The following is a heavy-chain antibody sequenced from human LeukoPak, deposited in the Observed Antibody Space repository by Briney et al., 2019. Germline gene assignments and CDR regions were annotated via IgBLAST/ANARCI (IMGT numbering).Heavy chain of an antibody. CDR1: GGSISSGGYS. CDR3: ARGGYSGYVGYFDY. J-gene: IGHJ4*02. Sequence: SQTLSPTCAVSGGSISSGGYSWRWIRQPPGKGLEWIGYIYHSGSTYYNPSLKSRVTISVDRSKNQFSLKLSSVTAADTAVYYCARGGYSGYVGYFDYWGQGTLVTVSS. D-gene: IGHD5-12*01. V-gene: IGHV4-30-2*01. CDR2: IYHSGST.